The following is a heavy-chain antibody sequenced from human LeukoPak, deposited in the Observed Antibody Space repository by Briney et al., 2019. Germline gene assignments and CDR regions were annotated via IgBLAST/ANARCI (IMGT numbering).Heavy chain of an antibody. CDR1: GGSISSYY. D-gene: IGHD6-19*01. V-gene: IGHV4-59*01. J-gene: IGHJ5*02. CDR3: ARGIAVGRPTPSGWPQSHPNWFDP. CDR2: IYYSGST. Sequence: PPETLSLTCTVSGGSISSYYWSWIRQPPGKGLEWIGYIYYSGSTNYNPSLKSRVTISVDTSKNQFSLKLSSVTAADTAVYYCARGIAVGRPTPSGWPQSHPNWFDPWGQGTLVTVSS.